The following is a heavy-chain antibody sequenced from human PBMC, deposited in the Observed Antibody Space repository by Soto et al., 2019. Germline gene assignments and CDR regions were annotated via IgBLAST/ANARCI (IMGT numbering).Heavy chain of an antibody. J-gene: IGHJ4*02. Sequence: QVQLQESGPGLVKPSQTLSLTCTVSGGSISRGDYYWSWIRQPPGQGLEWIGYIYYSGTTYYNPSLKSRVTISVDTSKIQFSLKLSSVTAADTAVYYCARGGYCTGGSCYSGDYWGQGTLVTVSS. V-gene: IGHV4-30-4*01. D-gene: IGHD2-15*01. CDR3: ARGGYCTGGSCYSGDY. CDR1: GGSISRGDYY. CDR2: IYYSGTT.